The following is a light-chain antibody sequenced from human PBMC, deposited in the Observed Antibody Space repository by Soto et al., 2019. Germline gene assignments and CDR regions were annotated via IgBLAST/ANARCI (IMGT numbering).Light chain of an antibody. J-gene: IGLJ2*01. V-gene: IGLV2-23*01. CDR1: SSDVGSYNL. CDR2: EGS. CDR3: CSYAGSSTPYVV. Sequence: SALTQPASVSGSPGQSITISCTGTSSDVGSYNLVSWYQQHPGKAPKLMIYEGSKRPSGVSNRFSGSKSGNTASLTISGLQAEDEADYYCCSYAGSSTPYVVFGGGTKLTVL.